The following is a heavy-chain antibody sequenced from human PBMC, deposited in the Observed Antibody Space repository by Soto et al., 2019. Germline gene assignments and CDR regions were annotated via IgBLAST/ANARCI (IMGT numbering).Heavy chain of an antibody. V-gene: IGHV7-4-1*01. CDR3: ARDLGRSGYYPAHY. CDR1: GYTFTSYA. CDR2: INTNTGNP. D-gene: IGHD3-3*01. J-gene: IGHJ4*02. Sequence: ASVKVSCKASGYTFTSYAMNWVRQAPGQGLEWMGWINTNTGNPTYAQGFTGRFVFSLDTSVSTAYLQICSLKAEDTAVYYCARDLGRSGYYPAHYWGQGTLVTVSS.